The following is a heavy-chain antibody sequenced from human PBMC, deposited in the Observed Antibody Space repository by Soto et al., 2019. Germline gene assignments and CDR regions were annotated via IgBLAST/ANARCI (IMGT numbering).Heavy chain of an antibody. D-gene: IGHD3-22*01. V-gene: IGHV1-69*05. CDR1: GGTFSSYA. J-gene: IGHJ4*02. CDR3: ARGKHTANYYDSSGYYFSLPPPIDY. CDR2: IIPIFGTA. Sequence: ASVKVSCKASGGTFSSYAISWVRQAPGQGLEWMGGIIPIFGTANYAQKFQGRVTITTDESTSTAYMELSSLRSEDTAVYYCARGKHTANYYDSSGYYFSLPPPIDYWGQGTLVTVSS.